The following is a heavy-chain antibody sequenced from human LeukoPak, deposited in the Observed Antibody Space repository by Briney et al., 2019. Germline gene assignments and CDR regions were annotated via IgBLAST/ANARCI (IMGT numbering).Heavy chain of an antibody. Sequence: PGRSLRLSCAASGFTFSSYGMHWVRQAPVKGLEWVAVISYDGSNKYYADSVKGRFTISRDNSKNTLYLQMNSLRAEDTAVYYCAKAPWSGSYEDYWGQGTLVTVSS. CDR2: ISYDGSNK. J-gene: IGHJ4*02. CDR1: GFTFSSYG. D-gene: IGHD1-26*01. V-gene: IGHV3-30*18. CDR3: AKAPWSGSYEDY.